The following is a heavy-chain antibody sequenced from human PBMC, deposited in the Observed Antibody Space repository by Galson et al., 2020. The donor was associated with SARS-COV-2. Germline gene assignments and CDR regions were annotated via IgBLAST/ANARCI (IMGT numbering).Heavy chain of an antibody. V-gene: IGHV3-30*18. CDR2: LSVAGNYK. CDR1: GLTFSGLC. Sequence: GSLRPPCSSPGLTFSGLCIHLGRPTPSQGPGWGALLSVAGNYKYYMNSVRGRFTVFRDNSKNTLYLQMDSLGPEDTAVYYCAKHRTGGLRAASALDVWGQGTAVSVSS. D-gene: IGHD4-17*01. J-gene: IGHJ6*02. CDR3: AKHRTGGLRAASALDV.